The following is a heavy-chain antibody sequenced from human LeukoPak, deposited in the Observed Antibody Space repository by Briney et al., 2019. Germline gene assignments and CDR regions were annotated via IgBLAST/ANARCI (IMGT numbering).Heavy chain of an antibody. V-gene: IGHV1-69*13. J-gene: IGHJ6*03. CDR3: ARAPYSSGGSTNYYYSDYMDV. CDR2: IIPIFGTA. D-gene: IGHD6-19*01. CDR1: GATFSSYA. Sequence: VASVKVSCKASGATFSSYAVTWVRQAPGQGLEWMAGIIPIFGTADYAQKFQGRVTIAADESTSTAYMELSSLRSEDTAVYYRARAPYSSGGSTNYYYSDYMDVWGTGTTVTVSS.